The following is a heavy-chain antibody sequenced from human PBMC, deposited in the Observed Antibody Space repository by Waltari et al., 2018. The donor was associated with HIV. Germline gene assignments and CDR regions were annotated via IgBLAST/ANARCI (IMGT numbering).Heavy chain of an antibody. J-gene: IGHJ6*02. CDR1: GFTFSSYS. D-gene: IGHD3-16*01. V-gene: IGHV3-21*01. Sequence: VQLVESGGGLVKPGGSLRLSCAASGFTFSSYSMNWVRQAPGKGLGWVSSISSSSSYIYYADSVKGRFTISRDNAKNSLYLQMNSLRAEDTAVYYCARDFWGGYYYGMDVWGQGTTVTVSS. CDR3: ARDFWGGYYYGMDV. CDR2: ISSSSSYI.